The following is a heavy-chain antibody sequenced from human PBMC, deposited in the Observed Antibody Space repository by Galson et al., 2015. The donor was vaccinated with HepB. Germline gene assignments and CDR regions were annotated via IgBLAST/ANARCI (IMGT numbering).Heavy chain of an antibody. CDR3: AKEASQWLLSLYYYYYGMDV. V-gene: IGHV3-30*18. CDR2: ISYDGSNK. Sequence: SLRLSCAASGFTFSSYGMHWVRQAPGKGLEWVAVISYDGSNKYYADSVKGRFTISRDNSKNTLYLQMNSLRAEDTAVYYCAKEASQWLLSLYYYYYGMDVWGQGTTVTVSS. CDR1: GFTFSSYG. D-gene: IGHD3-3*01. J-gene: IGHJ6*02.